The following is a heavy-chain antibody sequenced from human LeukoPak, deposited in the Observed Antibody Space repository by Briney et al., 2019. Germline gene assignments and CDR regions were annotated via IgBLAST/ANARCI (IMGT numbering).Heavy chain of an antibody. Sequence: SSETLSLTCAVYGGSFSGYYWSWIRQPPGKGLEWIGEINHSGSTNYNPSLKSRVTISVDTSKNQFSLKLSSVTAADTAVYYCARGQQLVSVWFDPWGQGTLVTVSS. V-gene: IGHV4-34*01. CDR2: INHSGST. CDR1: GGSFSGYY. J-gene: IGHJ5*02. D-gene: IGHD6-13*01. CDR3: ARGQQLVSVWFDP.